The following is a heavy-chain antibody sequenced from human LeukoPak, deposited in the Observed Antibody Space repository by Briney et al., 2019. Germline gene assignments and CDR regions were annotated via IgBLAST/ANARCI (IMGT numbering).Heavy chain of an antibody. V-gene: IGHV4-59*01. J-gene: IGHJ4*02. CDR3: ARSTYYYGSGSFDY. CDR2: IYYIGST. Sequence: SETLSLTCTVSGGSISSYYWSWIRQPPGKGLEWIGHIYYIGSTNYNPSLKSRVTISVDTSKNQFSLKLRSVTPADTAVYYCARSTYYYGSGSFDYWGQGTLVTVSS. D-gene: IGHD3-10*01. CDR1: GGSISSYY.